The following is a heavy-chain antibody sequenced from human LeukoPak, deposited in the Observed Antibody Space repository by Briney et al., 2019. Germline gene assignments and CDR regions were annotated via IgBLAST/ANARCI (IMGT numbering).Heavy chain of an antibody. V-gene: IGHV4-38-2*02. J-gene: IGHJ5*02. CDR2: IYPSGST. D-gene: IGHD2-21*02. Sequence: PSETLSLTCSVSGGSISSYSWGWIRQPPGKGLERIGSIYPSGSTYYNPSLKSRVTISVDTSKNQFSLKLSSVTAADTAVYYCARGLLSGGNWFDPWGQGTLVTVSS. CDR3: ARGLLSGGNWFDP. CDR1: GGSISSYS.